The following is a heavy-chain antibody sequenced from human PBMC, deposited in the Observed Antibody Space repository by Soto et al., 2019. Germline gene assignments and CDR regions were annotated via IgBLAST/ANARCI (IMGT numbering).Heavy chain of an antibody. CDR2: MNPNSGNT. Sequence: GESLKISCKGSGYTFTSYDINWVRQATGQGLEWMGWMNPNSGNTSYAQKFQGRVTMTRNTSISTAYMELRSLRSEDTAVYYCARDTRIRARGDYRGQGTLVTVSS. V-gene: IGHV1-8*01. CDR1: GYTFTSYD. D-gene: IGHD2-15*01. J-gene: IGHJ4*02. CDR3: ARDTRIRARGDY.